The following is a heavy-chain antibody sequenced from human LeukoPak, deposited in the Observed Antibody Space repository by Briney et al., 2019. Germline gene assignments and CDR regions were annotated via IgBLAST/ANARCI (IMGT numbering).Heavy chain of an antibody. CDR3: ARDYRTGFDY. Sequence: ASVTVSCKASGYTFTSYGISWVRQAPGQGLEWLGWISTYNGNTHYAQKLQGRVTMTTDTSTTTAYMELRSLRSDDTAVYYCARDYRTGFDYWGQGTLVTASS. CDR1: GYTFTSYG. CDR2: ISTYNGNT. J-gene: IGHJ4*02. D-gene: IGHD7-27*01. V-gene: IGHV1-18*01.